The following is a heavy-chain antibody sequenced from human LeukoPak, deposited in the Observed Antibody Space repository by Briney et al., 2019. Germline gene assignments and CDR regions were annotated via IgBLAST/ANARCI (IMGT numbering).Heavy chain of an antibody. J-gene: IGHJ3*02. CDR1: GFTFSSYE. Sequence: PGGSLVLSCAASGFTFSSYEMNWVRQAPGKGLEWVSYISSSGSTIYYADSVKGRFTISRDNAKNSLYLQMNSLRAEDTAVYYCARDCSGGSCYSPVFGAFDIWGQGTMVTVSS. CDR2: ISSSGSTI. D-gene: IGHD2-15*01. V-gene: IGHV3-48*03. CDR3: ARDCSGGSCYSPVFGAFDI.